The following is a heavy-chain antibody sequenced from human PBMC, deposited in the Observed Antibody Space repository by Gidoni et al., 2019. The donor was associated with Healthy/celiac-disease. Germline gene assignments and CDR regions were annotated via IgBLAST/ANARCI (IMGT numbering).Heavy chain of an antibody. J-gene: IGHJ3*02. Sequence: QVQLVQSGAEVKKPGASVKVSCQASGYTFTGYYMHWVRQAPGQGLEWMGWINPNSGGKNYAQKFQGWVTMTRDTSISTAYMELSRLRSDDTAVYYCARNKGYGYANDAFDIWGQGTMVTVSS. V-gene: IGHV1-2*04. CDR3: ARNKGYGYANDAFDI. CDR1: GYTFTGYY. CDR2: INPNSGGK. D-gene: IGHD5-18*01.